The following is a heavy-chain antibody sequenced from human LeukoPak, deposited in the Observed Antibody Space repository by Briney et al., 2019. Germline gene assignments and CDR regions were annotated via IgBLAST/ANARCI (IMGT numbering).Heavy chain of an antibody. D-gene: IGHD4-23*01. J-gene: IGHJ3*02. V-gene: IGHV1-8*01. CDR2: MNPNSGNT. CDR1: GYTFTSYG. CDR3: ARDRWLNDAFDI. Sequence: GASVKVSCKASGYTFTSYGINWVRQATGQGLEWMGWMNPNSGNTGYAQKFQGRVTMTRNTSISTAYMELSSLRSEDTAVYYCARDRWLNDAFDIWGQGTMVTVSS.